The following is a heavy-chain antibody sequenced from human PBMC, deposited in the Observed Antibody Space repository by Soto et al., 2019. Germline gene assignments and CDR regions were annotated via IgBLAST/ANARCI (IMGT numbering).Heavy chain of an antibody. CDR1: GGSIGSGEYY. J-gene: IGHJ6*02. CDR2: IYYRGST. Sequence: QLQLQESGPGLVKPSETLSLTCTVSGGSIGSGEYYWGWIRQPPGKGLEWIGIIYYRGSTYYNPSLKSRVTMPIDTSKNQFSLKLSSVTAADTAVYYCARTIPNSGFRRGMDVWGQGTTVTVSS. CDR3: ARTIPNSGFRRGMDV. V-gene: IGHV4-39*01. D-gene: IGHD6-19*01.